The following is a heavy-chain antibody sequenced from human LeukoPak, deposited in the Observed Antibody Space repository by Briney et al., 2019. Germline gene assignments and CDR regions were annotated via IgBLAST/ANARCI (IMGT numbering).Heavy chain of an antibody. V-gene: IGHV5-51*01. CDR1: GYRFTSYW. Sequence: HGESLQISCKGSGYRFTSYWSGWVRQLPGKGLGGMGIFYPGDSDTRYSPSFQGQVTISADKSISTACLQWSSLKASDTAMYYCASHQSSSWFDYWGQGTLLSVS. CDR3: ASHQSSSWFDY. CDR2: FYPGDSDT. J-gene: IGHJ4*02. D-gene: IGHD6-13*01.